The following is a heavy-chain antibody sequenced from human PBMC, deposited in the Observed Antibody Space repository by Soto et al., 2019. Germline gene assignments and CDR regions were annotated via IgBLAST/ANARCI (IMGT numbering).Heavy chain of an antibody. Sequence: SETLSLTCAVYGGSFSGYYWSWIRQPPGKGLEWIGEINHSGSTNYNPSLKSRVTISVDTSKNQFSLKLSSVAAADTAVYYCARDLKIAAAGIFDYWGQGTLVTVSS. D-gene: IGHD6-13*01. J-gene: IGHJ4*02. CDR1: GGSFSGYY. CDR2: INHSGST. V-gene: IGHV4-34*01. CDR3: ARDLKIAAAGIFDY.